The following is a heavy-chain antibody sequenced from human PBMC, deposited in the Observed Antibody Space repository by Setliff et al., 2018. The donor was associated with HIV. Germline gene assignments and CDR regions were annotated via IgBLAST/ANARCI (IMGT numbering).Heavy chain of an antibody. D-gene: IGHD2-15*01. CDR1: GFTFSNYA. J-gene: IGHJ6*03. CDR3: ARAGVVEGYYYYYYMDV. V-gene: IGHV3-23*01. Sequence: AGGSLRLSCAASGFTFSNYAMSWVRQAPGKGLEWVSGISDSGGSTDYADSVKGRFTISRDNSKNTLFLQMNSLRAEDTAVYYCARAGVVEGYYYYYYMDVWGKGTTVTVSS. CDR2: ISDSGGST.